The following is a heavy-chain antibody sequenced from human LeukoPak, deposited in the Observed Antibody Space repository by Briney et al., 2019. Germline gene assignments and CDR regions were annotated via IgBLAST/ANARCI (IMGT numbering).Heavy chain of an antibody. J-gene: IGHJ4*02. Sequence: GGSLRLSCAASGFTFSAYAMSWVRQAPGKGLEWLSYIIGSGGSTYYADSVKGRFTISRDNAKSTLYLQMNSLRAEDSAVYYCAHAFGWAFDHWGQGSLVTVSS. CDR2: IIGSGGST. CDR3: AHAFGWAFDH. CDR1: GFTFSAYA. D-gene: IGHD3-10*01. V-gene: IGHV3-23*01.